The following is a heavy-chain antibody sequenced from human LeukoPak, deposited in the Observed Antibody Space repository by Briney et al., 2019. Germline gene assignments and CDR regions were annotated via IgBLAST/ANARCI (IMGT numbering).Heavy chain of an antibody. V-gene: IGHV1-18*01. CDR1: GYTFTSYG. J-gene: IGHJ4*02. D-gene: IGHD6-19*01. CDR3: AKIGSTGWYIYHFDY. Sequence: ASVKVSCKASGYTFTSYGISWVRQAPGQGLEWMGWISAYNGNTNYAQKLQGRVTMTTDTSTSTAYMELRSLRSDDTAVYYCAKIGSTGWYIYHFDYWGQGTLVTVSS. CDR2: ISAYNGNT.